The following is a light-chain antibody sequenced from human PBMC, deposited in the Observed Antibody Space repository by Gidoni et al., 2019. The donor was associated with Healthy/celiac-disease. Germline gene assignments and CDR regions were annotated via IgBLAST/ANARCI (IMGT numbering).Light chain of an antibody. CDR3: YSAADNNRV. CDR1: VLAKKY. Sequence: SYELTQPSSVSVSTGHTARITCSGDVLAKKYARWFQQKPGQAPVLVIYKDSERPSGIPERFSGSSSGTTVTLTISGAQFEDEADYYCYSAADNNRVFGTGTKVTVL. J-gene: IGLJ1*01. CDR2: KDS. V-gene: IGLV3-27*01.